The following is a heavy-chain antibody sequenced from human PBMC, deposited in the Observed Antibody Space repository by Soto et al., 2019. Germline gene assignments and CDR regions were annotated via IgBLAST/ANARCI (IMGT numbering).Heavy chain of an antibody. J-gene: IGHJ4*02. D-gene: IGHD6-19*01. CDR1: GFEFSAYC. V-gene: IGHV3-7*01. CDR3: ARGRYNSGDYPKVVDY. CDR2: IKKDGNEK. Sequence: EVQLVESGGGLVQPGGSLRVSCAASGFEFSAYCMTWVRQAPGKGLEWVATIKKDGNEKYYGASVRGRFSGIRDNAKNAAYLQMDRLKAEDTGVYYWARGRYNSGDYPKVVDYWGQGAGVTVPS.